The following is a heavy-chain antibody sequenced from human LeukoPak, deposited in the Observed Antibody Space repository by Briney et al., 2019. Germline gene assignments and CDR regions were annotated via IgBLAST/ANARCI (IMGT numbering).Heavy chain of an antibody. V-gene: IGHV3-30*18. Sequence: GGSLTLSCAASGFTFSRYGMHGVRPAPARERAGVGGISYDGSNKAYAESVRGRFTISRENSKNTLYLQMNSLRAEDRAVYYCAKDLEWELLRGAFDVWGQGTMVTVSS. CDR2: ISYDGSNK. D-gene: IGHD1-26*01. CDR3: AKDLEWELLRGAFDV. CDR1: GFTFSRYG. J-gene: IGHJ3*01.